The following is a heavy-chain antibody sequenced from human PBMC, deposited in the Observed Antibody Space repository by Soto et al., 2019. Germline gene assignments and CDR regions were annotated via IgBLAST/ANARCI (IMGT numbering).Heavy chain of an antibody. CDR2: VYPGDSET. CDR1: GYGFSSSW. Sequence: GESLKISCQTSGYGFSSSWIAWVHQSPGKGLEWMGIVYPGDSETRYSPSFRGQVTFSADTSTNTAFLQWSSLKASDGGIYYCAKHVDNWGAPYYLDSWGQGTQVTVSS. D-gene: IGHD3-16*01. CDR3: AKHVDNWGAPYYLDS. J-gene: IGHJ4*02. V-gene: IGHV5-51*07.